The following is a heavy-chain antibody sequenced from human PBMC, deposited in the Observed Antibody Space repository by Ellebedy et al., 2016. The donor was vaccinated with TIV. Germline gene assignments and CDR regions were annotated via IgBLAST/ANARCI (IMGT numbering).Heavy chain of an antibody. Sequence: MPGGSLRLSCTVSGGSISSSSYYWGWIRQPPGKGLEWIGSIYYSGSTYYNPSLKSRVTISVDTSKNQFSLKLSSVTAADTAVYYCARHGDDILTGYYYYFDYWGQGTLVTVSS. D-gene: IGHD3-9*01. CDR3: ARHGDDILTGYYYYFDY. CDR2: IYYSGST. J-gene: IGHJ4*02. V-gene: IGHV4-39*01. CDR1: GGSISSSSYY.